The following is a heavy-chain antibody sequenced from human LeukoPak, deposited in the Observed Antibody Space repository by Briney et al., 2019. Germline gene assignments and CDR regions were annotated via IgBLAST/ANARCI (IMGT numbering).Heavy chain of an antibody. V-gene: IGHV3-7*03. CDR1: GLTFSNYW. CDR3: AKDLMRAAPGTIFGY. D-gene: IGHD6-13*01. CDR2: IKQDGSEK. Sequence: GSLRLSCAASGLTFSNYWMTWVRRAPGKGLEWVANIKQDGSEKYYVDSVKGRFTISRDNSKNTLYLQMNSLRAEDTAVYYCAKDLMRAAPGTIFGYWGQGTLVTVSS. J-gene: IGHJ4*02.